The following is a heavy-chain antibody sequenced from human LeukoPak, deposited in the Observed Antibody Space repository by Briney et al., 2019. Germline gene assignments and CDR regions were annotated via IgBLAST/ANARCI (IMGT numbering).Heavy chain of an antibody. CDR2: IYYSGST. CDR3: ARETSSGSGYYFDY. D-gene: IGHD3-22*01. V-gene: IGHV4-61*01. CDR1: GGSVSGGSYY. Sequence: SETLSLTCTVSGGSVSGGSYYWSWIRQPPGKGLEWIGYIYYSGSTTYNPSLKSRVTISVDTSKNQFSLKLSSVTAADTAVYYCARETSSGSGYYFDYWGQGTLVTVSS. J-gene: IGHJ4*02.